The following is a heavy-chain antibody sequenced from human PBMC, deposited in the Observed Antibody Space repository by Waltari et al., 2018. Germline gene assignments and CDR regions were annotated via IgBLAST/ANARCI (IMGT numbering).Heavy chain of an antibody. CDR3: VRGAYRGNDF. Sequence: EVQLVESGGTLVQPGGSLRLSCIASGFTFRSYDMHWVRQMSGKGLEWVDVVWSGGVTHYAESVRGRFTISRDNVKNSLYLQMNSLRVEDTAEYYCVRGAYRGNDFWGQGTRVTVSS. V-gene: IGHV3-13*04. J-gene: IGHJ4*02. CDR1: GFTFRSYD. CDR2: VWSGGVT. D-gene: IGHD1-1*01.